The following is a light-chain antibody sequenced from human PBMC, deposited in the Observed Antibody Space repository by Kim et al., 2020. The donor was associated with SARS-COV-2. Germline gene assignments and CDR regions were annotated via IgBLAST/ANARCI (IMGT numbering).Light chain of an antibody. Sequence: SYELTQPSSVSVSPGQTARITCSGDVLAKRYVRWFQQKPGQAPVMVIHKDTERPSGTPERFSGSSSGTTVTLTISGAHVEDEADYYCYSAPDNVRVFGGGTQLTVL. J-gene: IGLJ3*02. V-gene: IGLV3-27*01. CDR2: KDT. CDR1: VLAKRY. CDR3: YSAPDNVRV.